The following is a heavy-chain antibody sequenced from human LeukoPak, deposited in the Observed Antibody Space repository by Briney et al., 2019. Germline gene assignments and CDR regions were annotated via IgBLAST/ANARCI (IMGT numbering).Heavy chain of an antibody. CDR3: ARDGFGIVGGNGAFDI. CDR2: KSYDGGNK. Sequence: PGGSLRLSCASAGFTFSSCGMHWVRQAPGKLLEWVAVKSYDGGNKYYADSVNGRFTISRDNSKNTLYLQMNRLRAEDTAVYYCARDGFGIVGGNGAFDIWGQGTMVTVSS. V-gene: IGHV3-30*19. CDR1: GFTFSSCG. J-gene: IGHJ3*02. D-gene: IGHD1-26*01.